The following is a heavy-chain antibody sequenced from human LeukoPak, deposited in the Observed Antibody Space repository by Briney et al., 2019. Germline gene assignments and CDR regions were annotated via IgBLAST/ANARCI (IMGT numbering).Heavy chain of an antibody. Sequence: GGSLRLSCAASGFTFSSYSMNWVRQAPGKGLEWVSSISSSSSYIYYADSVKGRFTISRDNAKNSLYLQMNSLRAEDTAVYYCARVRWELGSSDYWGQGTLVTVSS. CDR1: GFTFSSYS. CDR3: ARVRWELGSSDY. CDR2: ISSSSSYI. V-gene: IGHV3-21*01. J-gene: IGHJ4*02. D-gene: IGHD1-26*01.